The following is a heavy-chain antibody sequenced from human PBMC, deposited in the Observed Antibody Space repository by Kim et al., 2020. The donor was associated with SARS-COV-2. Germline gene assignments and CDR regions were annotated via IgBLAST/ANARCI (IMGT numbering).Heavy chain of an antibody. CDR2: TSYDGSIK. CDR3: ARSPGYCRSSSCFGRGTQPDH. D-gene: IGHD2-2*01. CDR1: GFTFTSHA. J-gene: IGHJ4*02. V-gene: IGHV3-30*04. Sequence: GGSLRLSCAASGFTFTSHAMHWVRQAPGKGLEWVALTSYDGSIKYYLDSVRGRFTISRDNSKNTVFLQMNSLGSDDTAVYFCARSPGYCRSSSCFGRGTQPDHWGQGSLVTVSS.